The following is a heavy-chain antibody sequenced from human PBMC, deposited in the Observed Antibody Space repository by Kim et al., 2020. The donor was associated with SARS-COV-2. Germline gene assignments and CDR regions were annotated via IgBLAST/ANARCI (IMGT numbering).Heavy chain of an antibody. CDR3: ARLELVVYAFDT. CDR1: GGSISSSSYY. V-gene: IGHV4-39*01. Sequence: SETLSLTCTVSGGSISSSSYYWGWIRQPPGKGLEWIGSIYYSGSTYYNPSLKSRVTISVDTSKNQFSLKLSSVTAADTAVYYCARLELVVYAFDTWGQGT. D-gene: IGHD2-15*01. CDR2: IYYSGST. J-gene: IGHJ3*02.